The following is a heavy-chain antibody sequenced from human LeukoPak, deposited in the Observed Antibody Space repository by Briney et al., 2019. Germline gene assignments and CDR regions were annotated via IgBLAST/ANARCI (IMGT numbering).Heavy chain of an antibody. J-gene: IGHJ4*02. CDR1: GFTFSSYW. CDR3: ARDFQPSYYYDSSGYYQWRYFDY. CDR2: IKQDGSEK. D-gene: IGHD3-22*01. Sequence: GGSLRLSCAASGFTFSSYWMSWVRQAPGKGLEWVANIKQDGSEKYYVDSVKGRFTISRDNAKNSLYLQMNGLRAEDTAVYYCARDFQPSYYYDSSGYYQWRYFDYWGQGTLVTVSS. V-gene: IGHV3-7*01.